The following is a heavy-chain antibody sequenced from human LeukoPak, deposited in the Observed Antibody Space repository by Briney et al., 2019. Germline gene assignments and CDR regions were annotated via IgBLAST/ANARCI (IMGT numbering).Heavy chain of an antibody. CDR3: ARDGGYDSGGYYYYGMDV. Sequence: GGSLRLSCAASGFTFSSYWMHWVRQAPGKGLVWVSRINSDGSSTSYADSVKGRFTISRDNAKNTLYLQMNSLRAEDTAVYYCARDGGYDSGGYYYYGMDVWGQGTTVTVSS. V-gene: IGHV3-74*01. CDR2: INSDGSST. D-gene: IGHD5-12*01. CDR1: GFTFSSYW. J-gene: IGHJ6*02.